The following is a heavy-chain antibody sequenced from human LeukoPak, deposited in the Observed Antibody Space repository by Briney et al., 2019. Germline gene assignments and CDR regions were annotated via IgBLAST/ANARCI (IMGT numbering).Heavy chain of an antibody. D-gene: IGHD6-6*01. V-gene: IGHV1-46*01. J-gene: IGHJ6*03. CDR2: ISPSGGST. CDR1: GYTFTSNY. CDR3: ARESIAALYMDV. Sequence: ASVKVSCKAFGYTFTSNYMHWVRQAPGQGPEWMGVISPSGGSTTYAQKFQGRVTLTRDMSTSTDYLELSSLRSEDTAVYYCARESIAALYMDVWGKGTTVTVSS.